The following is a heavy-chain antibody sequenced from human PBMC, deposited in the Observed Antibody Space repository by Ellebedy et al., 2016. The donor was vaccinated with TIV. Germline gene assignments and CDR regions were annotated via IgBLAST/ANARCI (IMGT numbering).Heavy chain of an antibody. CDR2: MSEYDGRT. V-gene: IGHV3-23*01. CDR3: TKRAEGWGFFDY. D-gene: IGHD3-16*01. CDR1: GFTFSAYV. Sequence: PGGSLRLSCATSGFTFSAYVMAWVRQIPGKGLEWVSAMSEYDGRTFYADSVKGRFTISRDNSRDTLFLQMNSLRAEDPAVYYCTKRAEGWGFFDYWGQGILVTVSS. J-gene: IGHJ4*02.